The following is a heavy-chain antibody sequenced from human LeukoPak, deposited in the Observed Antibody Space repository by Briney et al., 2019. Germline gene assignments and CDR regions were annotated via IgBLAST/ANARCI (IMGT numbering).Heavy chain of an antibody. Sequence: GGSLRLSCAASRFSFSNHSMNWVRQAPGKGLEWVSYISNSGSAKYYAASVKGRFTISRDNGKNSLYLQMNSLRAEDTAVYYCARMSGSRLLGNWGQGTLVTVSS. V-gene: IGHV3-48*01. J-gene: IGHJ4*02. CDR1: RFSFSNHS. CDR3: ARMSGSRLLGN. CDR2: ISNSGSAK. D-gene: IGHD3-3*01.